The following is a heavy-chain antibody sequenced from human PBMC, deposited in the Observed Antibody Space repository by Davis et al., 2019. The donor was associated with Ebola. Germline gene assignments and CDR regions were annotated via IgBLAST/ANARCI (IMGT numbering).Heavy chain of an antibody. Sequence: GGSLRLSCAASGFTFSSYAMHWVRQAPGKGLEWVAVISYDGSNKYYADSVKGRFTISRDNSKNTLYLQMNSLRAEDTAVYYCARGRALLWFGEFPRYYYYGMDVWGKGTTVTVSS. D-gene: IGHD3-10*01. CDR2: ISYDGSNK. CDR1: GFTFSSYA. CDR3: ARGRALLWFGEFPRYYYYGMDV. V-gene: IGHV3-30*04. J-gene: IGHJ6*04.